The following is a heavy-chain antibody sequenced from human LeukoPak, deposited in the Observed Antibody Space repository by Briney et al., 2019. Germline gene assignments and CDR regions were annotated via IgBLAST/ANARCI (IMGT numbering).Heavy chain of an antibody. Sequence: KPSETLSLTCAVYGGSFSGYYWSWIRQPPGKGLEWIGEINHSGSTNYNPSLKSRVTISVDTSKNQFSLKLSSVTAADTAVYYCARSPGIAVAYTAEYNYWGQGTLVTVSS. J-gene: IGHJ4*02. CDR3: ARSPGIAVAYTAEYNY. V-gene: IGHV4-34*01. CDR1: GGSFSGYY. CDR2: INHSGST. D-gene: IGHD6-19*01.